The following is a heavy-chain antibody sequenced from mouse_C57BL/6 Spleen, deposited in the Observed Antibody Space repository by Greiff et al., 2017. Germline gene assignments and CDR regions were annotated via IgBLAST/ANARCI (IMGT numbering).Heavy chain of an antibody. D-gene: IGHD1-1*02. CDR1: GYAFTNYL. V-gene: IGHV1-54*01. CDR3: ARDRSGSYRAMDY. CDR2: INPGSGGT. J-gene: IGHJ4*01. Sequence: QVQLKESGAELVRPGTSVKVSCKASGYAFTNYLIAWVKQRPGQGLEWIGVINPGSGGTNYNEKFKGKATLTADKSSSTAYMQLSSLTSEDSAVYFCARDRSGSYRAMDYWGQGTSVTVSS.